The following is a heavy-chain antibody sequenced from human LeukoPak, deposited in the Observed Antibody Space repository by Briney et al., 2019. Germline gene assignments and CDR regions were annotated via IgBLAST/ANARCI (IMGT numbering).Heavy chain of an antibody. V-gene: IGHV3-23*01. CDR3: ASAAISYYYDSTGYYYFDY. CDR2: ISGSGSST. CDR1: GFTFSSYG. Sequence: GGSLRLSCATSGFTFSSYGMTWVRQAPGKGLEWVSAISGSGSSTYYADSVKGRFTISRDNPKNTLYLQMNSLRAEDTAVYYCASAAISYYYDSTGYYYFDYWGQGTLVTVSS. J-gene: IGHJ4*02. D-gene: IGHD3-22*01.